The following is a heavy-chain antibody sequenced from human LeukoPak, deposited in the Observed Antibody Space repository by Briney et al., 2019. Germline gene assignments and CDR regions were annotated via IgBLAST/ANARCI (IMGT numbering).Heavy chain of an antibody. CDR2: IYYSGST. Sequence: SETLSLTCTVSGGSISAYYWSWIRQPPGKGLEWIGYIYYSGSTNSNPSLKSRVSISVDTSKNQFSLKLSSVTAADTAVYYCARGAYYYGSGKIFDYWGQGTLVTVSS. J-gene: IGHJ4*02. V-gene: IGHV4-59*12. D-gene: IGHD3-10*01. CDR3: ARGAYYYGSGKIFDY. CDR1: GGSISAYY.